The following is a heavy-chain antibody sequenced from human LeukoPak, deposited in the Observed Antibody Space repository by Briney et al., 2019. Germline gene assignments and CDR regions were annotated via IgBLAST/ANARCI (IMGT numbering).Heavy chain of an antibody. CDR2: IYHSGST. CDR3: ARDTSGLGYDILTGPGPLDY. CDR1: GGSISSSNW. Sequence: SETLSLTCAVSGGSISSSNWWSWVRQPPGKGLEWIGEIYHSGSTNYNPSLKSRVTISVDTSKNQFSLKLSSVTAADTAVYYCARDTSGLGYDILTGPGPLDYWGQGTLVTVSS. J-gene: IGHJ4*02. V-gene: IGHV4-4*02. D-gene: IGHD3-9*01.